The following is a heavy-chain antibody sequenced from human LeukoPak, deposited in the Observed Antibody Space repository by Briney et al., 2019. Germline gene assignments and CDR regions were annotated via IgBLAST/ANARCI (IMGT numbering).Heavy chain of an antibody. J-gene: IGHJ6*04. CDR2: ISREGDRT. V-gene: IGHV3-43D*04. Sequence: GGSLRLSCAASGFTFDYYAMYWVRHGPGKGLEWVSLISREGDRTYYTDSVKGRFSISRDNSRNSLYLQMNSLRPEDTALYYCGRGGFYYGVDVWGKGTTVTVSS. D-gene: IGHD2-15*01. CDR1: GFTFDYYA. CDR3: GRGGFYYGVDV.